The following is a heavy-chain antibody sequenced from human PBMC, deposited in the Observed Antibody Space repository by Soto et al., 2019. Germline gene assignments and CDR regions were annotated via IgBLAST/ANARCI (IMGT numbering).Heavy chain of an antibody. J-gene: IGHJ3*02. CDR3: ARELEPYPDTIFGVIDAFDI. V-gene: IGHV5-51*01. CDR1: GYSFTSYW. D-gene: IGHD3-3*01. Sequence: GESLKISCKGSGYSFTSYWIGWVRQMPGKGLEWMGIIYPGDSDTRYSPSFQGQVTISADKSISTAYLQWSSLKASDTAMYYCARELEPYPDTIFGVIDAFDIWGQGTMVTVS. CDR2: IYPGDSDT.